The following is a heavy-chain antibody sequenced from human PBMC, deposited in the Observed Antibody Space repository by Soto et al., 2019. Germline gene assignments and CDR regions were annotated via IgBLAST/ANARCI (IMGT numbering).Heavy chain of an antibody. CDR1: GGSISSYY. Sequence: SETLSLTCTVSGGSISSYYWSWIRQPPGKGLEWIGYIYYSGSTNYNPSLKSRVTISVDTSKNQFSLKLSSVTAADTAVYYCARALVLPASNYYYYGMDVWGQGTTVTVSS. J-gene: IGHJ6*02. D-gene: IGHD2-2*01. CDR2: IYYSGST. CDR3: ARALVLPASNYYYYGMDV. V-gene: IGHV4-59*01.